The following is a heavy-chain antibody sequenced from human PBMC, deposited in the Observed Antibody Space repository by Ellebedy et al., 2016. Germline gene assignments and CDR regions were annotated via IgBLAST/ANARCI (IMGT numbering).Heavy chain of an antibody. CDR1: GDSMSKRY. J-gene: IGHJ4*02. CDR3: ARGYSANDQLYSFDY. CDR2: VFYSGET. D-gene: IGHD5-12*01. V-gene: IGHV4-59*08. Sequence: SETLSLTCSVSGDSMSKRYWSWIRQLPGKGLEWIGYVFYSGETNYNPSLKRRVTISVDTSKTQFSLKLTSVTAADTAVYYCARGYSANDQLYSFDYWGPGTLVTVSS.